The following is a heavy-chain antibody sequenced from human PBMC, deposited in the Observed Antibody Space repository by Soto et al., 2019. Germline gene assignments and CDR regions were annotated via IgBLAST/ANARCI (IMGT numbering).Heavy chain of an antibody. CDR2: ISAYNGNT. Sequence: ASVKVSCKASGYTFTSYGISWVRQAPGQGLEWMGWISAYNGNTNYAQKLQGRVTMTTDTSTSTAYMELRSLRSDDTAVYYCARDFGVVIIGDFDYWGQGTLVTVSS. CDR1: GYTFTSYG. D-gene: IGHD3-3*01. V-gene: IGHV1-18*01. CDR3: ARDFGVVIIGDFDY. J-gene: IGHJ4*02.